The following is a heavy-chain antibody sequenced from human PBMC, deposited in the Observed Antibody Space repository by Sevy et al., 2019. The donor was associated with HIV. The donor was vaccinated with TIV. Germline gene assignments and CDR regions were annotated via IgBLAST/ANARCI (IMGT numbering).Heavy chain of an antibody. V-gene: IGHV3-21*01. CDR3: ARAGNWPYFDY. Sequence: GGSLRLSCAASGFTFSSYSFHWVRQAPGKGLEWVSSISVLSNYIYYSDSMKGRFIISRDNAKYSLYLHMSSLRADDTAVYYCARAGNWPYFDYWGQGTLVTVSS. J-gene: IGHJ4*02. D-gene: IGHD1-1*01. CDR1: GFTFSSYS. CDR2: ISVLSNYI.